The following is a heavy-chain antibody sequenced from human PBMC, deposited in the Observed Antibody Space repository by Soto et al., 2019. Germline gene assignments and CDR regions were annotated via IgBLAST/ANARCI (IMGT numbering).Heavy chain of an antibody. J-gene: IGHJ4*02. Sequence: SVKVSCKASGGTFSSSAISWVRQAPGQGLEWMGGIIPIFGTANYAQKFQGRVTITADESTSTAYMELSSLRSEDTAVYYCARKVNYYDSSGYFEPQDYWGQGTLVTVSS. CDR1: GGTFSSSA. V-gene: IGHV1-69*13. D-gene: IGHD3-22*01. CDR3: ARKVNYYDSSGYFEPQDY. CDR2: IIPIFGTA.